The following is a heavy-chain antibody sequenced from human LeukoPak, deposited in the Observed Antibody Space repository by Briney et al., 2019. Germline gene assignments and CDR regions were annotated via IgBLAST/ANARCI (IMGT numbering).Heavy chain of an antibody. V-gene: IGHV3-11*01. CDR1: GFTFSDYY. CDR2: ISSSGSTI. Sequence: GGSLRLSCAASGFTFSDYYMSWIRQALGKGLVWVSYISSSGSTIYYADSVKGRFTISRDNAKNSLYLQMNSLRAEDTAVYYCARGDDYGGREFDPWGQGTLVTVSS. CDR3: ARGDDYGGREFDP. J-gene: IGHJ5*02. D-gene: IGHD4-23*01.